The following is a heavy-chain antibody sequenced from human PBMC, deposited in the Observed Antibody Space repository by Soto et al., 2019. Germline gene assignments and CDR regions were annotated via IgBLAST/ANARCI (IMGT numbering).Heavy chain of an antibody. D-gene: IGHD6-13*01. CDR1: GFTFSSYA. V-gene: IGHV3-23*01. CDR3: AKDGYSSSWYLFFFDY. J-gene: IGHJ4*02. CDR2: ISGSGGST. Sequence: HPGGPLRVYCAASGFTFSSYAMSWVRQAPGKGLEWVSAISGSGGSTYYADSVKGRFTISRDNSKNTLYLQMNSLRAEDTAVYYCAKDGYSSSWYLFFFDYWGQGTLVTVSS.